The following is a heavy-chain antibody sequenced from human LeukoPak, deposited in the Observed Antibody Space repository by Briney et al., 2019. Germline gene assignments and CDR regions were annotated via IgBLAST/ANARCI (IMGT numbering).Heavy chain of an antibody. Sequence: SETPSLTCTVSGGSISSGGYYWSWIRQHPGKGLEWIGYIYYSGSTYYNPSLKSRVTISVDTSKNQFSLKLSSVTAADTAVYYCARDQRYGGNSYWGQGTLVTVSS. CDR3: ARDQRYGGNSY. J-gene: IGHJ4*02. CDR1: GGSISSGGYY. D-gene: IGHD4-23*01. CDR2: IYYSGST. V-gene: IGHV4-31*03.